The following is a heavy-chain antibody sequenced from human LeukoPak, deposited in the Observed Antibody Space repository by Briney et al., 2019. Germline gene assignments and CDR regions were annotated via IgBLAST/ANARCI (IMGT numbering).Heavy chain of an antibody. V-gene: IGHV3-23*01. Sequence: GGSLRLSCTASGFTFSNYPINFVRQAPGEGLDWVSAISGSGTTIYYADAVRGRFTISRDNSKNTVYLQMNSLRVEDTAIYYCANEIRPNDYWGRGTLVTVAS. CDR1: GFTFSNYP. CDR3: ANEIRPNDY. J-gene: IGHJ4*02. CDR2: ISGSGTTI. D-gene: IGHD4-17*01.